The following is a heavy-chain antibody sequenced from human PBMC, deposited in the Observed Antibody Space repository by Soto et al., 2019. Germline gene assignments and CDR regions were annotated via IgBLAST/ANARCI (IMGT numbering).Heavy chain of an antibody. V-gene: IGHV1-69*06. CDR2: IIPIFGTA. CDR1: GGTFSSYA. J-gene: IGHJ6*02. D-gene: IGHD2-2*02. CDR3: ARRLVCSSTSCYIYYYGMDV. Sequence: GASVKVSCKASGGTFSSYAISWVRQAPGQGLEWMGGIIPIFGTANYAQKFQGRVTITADKSTSTAYMELSSLRSEDTAVYYCARRLVCSSTSCYIYYYGMDVWGQGTTVTVS.